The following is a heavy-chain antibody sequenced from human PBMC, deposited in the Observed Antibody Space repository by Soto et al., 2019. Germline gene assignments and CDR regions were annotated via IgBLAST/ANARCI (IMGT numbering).Heavy chain of an antibody. CDR3: ATRDCSSTSCYGDYYYYYMDV. CDR2: IYPGDSDT. V-gene: IGHV5-51*01. Sequence: PGESLNISCKGSGYSFTSYCIGWVRQMPGKGLEWMGIIYPGDSDTRYSPSFQGQVTISADKSISTAYLQWSSLKASDTAMYYCATRDCSSTSCYGDYYYYYMDVWGKGTTVTVS. CDR1: GYSFTSYC. J-gene: IGHJ6*03. D-gene: IGHD2-2*01.